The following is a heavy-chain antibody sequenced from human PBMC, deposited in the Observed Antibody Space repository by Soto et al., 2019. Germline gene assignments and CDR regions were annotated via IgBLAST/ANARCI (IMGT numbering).Heavy chain of an antibody. J-gene: IGHJ4*02. Sequence: EVQLVESGGGLVQPDRSLRLSCAASGFTFDDYAMHWVRQGPGKGLEWVSGISWNSGGIGYADSVKGRFTISRDNAKNSLYLQMDRLSLEATAFYYCAKSPHDILIGSAFDYWGQGTLVTVSS. CDR3: AKSPHDILIGSAFDY. V-gene: IGHV3-9*01. CDR2: ISWNSGGI. CDR1: GFTFDDYA. D-gene: IGHD3-9*01.